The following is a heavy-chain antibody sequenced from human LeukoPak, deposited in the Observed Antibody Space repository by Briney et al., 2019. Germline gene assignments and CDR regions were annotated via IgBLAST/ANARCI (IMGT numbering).Heavy chain of an antibody. CDR2: IYSGGST. V-gene: IGHV3-66*01. Sequence: PGGSLRLSCAASGFTFSSYWMSWVRQAPGKGLEWVSVIYSGGSTYYADSVKGRFTISRDNSKNTLYLQMNSLRAEDTAVYYCARESKAGLDYWGQGTLVTVSS. J-gene: IGHJ4*02. CDR1: GFTFSSYW. CDR3: ARESKAGLDY.